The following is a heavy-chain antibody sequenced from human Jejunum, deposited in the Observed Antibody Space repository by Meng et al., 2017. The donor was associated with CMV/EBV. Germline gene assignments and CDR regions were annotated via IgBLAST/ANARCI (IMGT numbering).Heavy chain of an antibody. D-gene: IGHD3-10*01. V-gene: IGHV4-4*07. J-gene: IGHJ4*02. CDR1: GATISTNY. CDR2: IYASGSA. CDR3: ATYKSGRIYFDY. Sequence: ERLQEWGPGLLKPSETPSITCTVSGATISTNYWSWIRQPAGKGLEWIGRIYASGSANYNPSLKSRVTMSVDTSKNQLSLNLRSVTAADTAVYYCATYKSGRIYFDYWGQGTLVTVSS.